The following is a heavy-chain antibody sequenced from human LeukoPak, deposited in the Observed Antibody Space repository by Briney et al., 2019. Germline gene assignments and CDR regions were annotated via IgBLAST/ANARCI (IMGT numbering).Heavy chain of an antibody. CDR3: ARARSGWPSYYYYYMDV. V-gene: IGHV4-59*01. CDR1: GGSISSYY. Sequence: SETLSLTCTVSGGSISSYYWSWIRQPPGKGLEWIGYIYYSGSTNYNPSLKSRVTISVDTSKNQFSLKLSSMTAADTAVYYCARARSGWPSYYYYYMDVWGKGTTVTVSS. J-gene: IGHJ6*03. D-gene: IGHD6-19*01. CDR2: IYYSGST.